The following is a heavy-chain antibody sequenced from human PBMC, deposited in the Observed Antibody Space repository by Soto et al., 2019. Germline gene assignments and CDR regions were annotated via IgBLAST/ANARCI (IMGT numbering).Heavy chain of an antibody. CDR2: IYHSGST. D-gene: IGHD6-13*01. CDR3: AGGGGEQQLSNTYYYYYYMDV. V-gene: IGHV4-4*02. CDR1: SGSISSSNW. Sequence: PSETLSLTCAVSSGSISSSNWWSWVRQPPGKGLEWIGEIYHSGSTNYNPSLKSRVTISVDKSKNQFSLKLSSVTAADTAVYYCAGGGGEQQLSNTYYYYYYMDVWGKGTTVTVSS. J-gene: IGHJ6*03.